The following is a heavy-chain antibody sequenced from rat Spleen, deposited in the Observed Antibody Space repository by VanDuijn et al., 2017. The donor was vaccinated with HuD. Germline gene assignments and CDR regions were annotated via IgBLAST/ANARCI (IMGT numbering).Heavy chain of an antibody. V-gene: IGHV5-46*01. Sequence: EVQLVESGGGLVQPGRSMKLSCAASGFTFSNFPMAWVRQTPTKGLEWVASISNNGGTTYYPDSVKGRFTISRDPAQNTLYLQMNSLKSEDTATYYCTRVDYPGVAHYFDYWGQGVMVTVSS. CDR3: TRVDYPGVAHYFDY. CDR2: ISNNGGTT. J-gene: IGHJ2*01. CDR1: GFTFSNFP. D-gene: IGHD1-4*01.